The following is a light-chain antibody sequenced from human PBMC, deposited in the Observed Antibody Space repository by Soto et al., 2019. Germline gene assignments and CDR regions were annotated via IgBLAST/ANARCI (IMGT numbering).Light chain of an antibody. CDR3: QSYDSDLSVV. CDR2: ENN. V-gene: IGLV1-40*01. J-gene: IGLJ2*01. CDR1: SSNIGAGYD. Sequence: QSVLTQPPSVSGAPGQTVTISCSGSSSNIGAGYDVHWYQQPPGTAPKLLIYENNFRPSGVPVRFSGSKSGASASLAITGLQAEDEGDYYCQSYDSDLSVVFGGGTKLTVL.